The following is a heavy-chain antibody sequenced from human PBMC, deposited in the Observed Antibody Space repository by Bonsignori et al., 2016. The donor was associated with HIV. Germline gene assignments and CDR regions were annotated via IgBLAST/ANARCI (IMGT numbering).Heavy chain of an antibody. CDR2: INPNSGGT. J-gene: IGHJ3*02. CDR3: ARSGYYYDSSGYYRHDAFDI. V-gene: IGHV1-2*02. D-gene: IGHD3-22*01. Sequence: WVRQAPGQGLEWMGWINPNSGGTNYAQKFQGRVTMTRDTSISTAYMELSRLRSDDTAVYYCARSGYYYDSSGYYRHDAFDIWGQGTMVTVSS.